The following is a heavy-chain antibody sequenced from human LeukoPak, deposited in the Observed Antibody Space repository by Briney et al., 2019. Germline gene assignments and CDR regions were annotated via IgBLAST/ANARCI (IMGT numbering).Heavy chain of an antibody. CDR1: GYTFTSYY. CDR2: INPSGGST. Sequence: ASVKVSCQASGYTFTSYYMHWVRQALGQGLEWMGIINPSGGSTSYAQKFQGRVTMTRDTSTSTVYMELSSLRSEDTAVYYCARGAAGYSSGWYGGAFDYWGQGTLVTVSS. CDR3: ARGAAGYSSGWYGGAFDY. V-gene: IGHV1-46*01. J-gene: IGHJ4*02. D-gene: IGHD6-19*01.